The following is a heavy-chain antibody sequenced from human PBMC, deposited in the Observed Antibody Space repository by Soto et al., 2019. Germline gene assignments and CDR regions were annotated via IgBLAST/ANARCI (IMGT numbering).Heavy chain of an antibody. CDR1: GFTFSSYS. CDR2: ISSSSSTI. CDR3: AKGTFDP. J-gene: IGHJ5*02. V-gene: IGHV3-48*01. Sequence: EVQLVESGGGLVQPGGSLRLSCAASGFTFSSYSMNWVRQAPGKGLEWVSYISSSSSTIYYADSVKGRFTISRDNAKNSLYPHMISLRAEEAAVYYCAKGTFDPWGQGSLVTVCS.